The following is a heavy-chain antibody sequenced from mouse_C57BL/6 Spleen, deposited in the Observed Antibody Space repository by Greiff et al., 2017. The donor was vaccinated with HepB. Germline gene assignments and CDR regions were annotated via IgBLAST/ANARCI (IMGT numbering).Heavy chain of an antibody. Sequence: QVQLQQPGAELVMPGASVKLSCKASGYTFTSYWMHWVKQRPGQGLEWIGEIDPSDSYTTYNQKFKGKSTLTVDKSSSTAYMQLSSLTSEDSAVYYRARKYYGSIYAFAYWGQGTLVTVSA. V-gene: IGHV1-69*01. CDR3: ARKYYGSIYAFAY. CDR1: GYTFTSYW. CDR2: IDPSDSYT. J-gene: IGHJ3*01. D-gene: IGHD1-1*01.